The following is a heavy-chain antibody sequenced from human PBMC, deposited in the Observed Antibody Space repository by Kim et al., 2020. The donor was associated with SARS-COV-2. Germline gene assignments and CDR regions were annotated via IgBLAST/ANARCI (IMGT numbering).Heavy chain of an antibody. Sequence: SETLSLTCAVYGGSFSGYYWSWIRQPPGKGLEWIGEINHSGSTNYNPSLKSRVTISVDTSKNQFSLKLSSVTAADTAVYYCARVKGRRRAGSTSCYGCSNWFDPWGQGTLVTVSS. CDR1: GGSFSGYY. CDR2: INHSGST. J-gene: IGHJ5*02. D-gene: IGHD2-2*01. V-gene: IGHV4-34*01. CDR3: ARVKGRRRAGSTSCYGCSNWFDP.